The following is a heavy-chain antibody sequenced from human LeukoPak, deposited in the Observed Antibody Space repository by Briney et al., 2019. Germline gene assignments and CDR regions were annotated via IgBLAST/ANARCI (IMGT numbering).Heavy chain of an antibody. CDR1: GGIFSRYV. CDR3: AREGNGYCSGGSCYRGLGSFDY. CDR2: IIPIFGTA. Sequence: GSSVKVSCKASGGIFSRYVISWVRQAPGQGLEWMGGIIPIFGTANYAQKFQGRVTITADESTSTAYMELSSLRSEDTAVYYCAREGNGYCSGGSCYRGLGSFDYWGQGTLVTVSS. D-gene: IGHD2-15*01. J-gene: IGHJ4*02. V-gene: IGHV1-69*01.